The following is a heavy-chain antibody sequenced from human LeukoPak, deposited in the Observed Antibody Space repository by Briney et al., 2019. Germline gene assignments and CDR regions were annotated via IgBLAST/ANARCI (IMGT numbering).Heavy chain of an antibody. CDR3: ARERDSSSWFEVSFDP. D-gene: IGHD6-13*01. CDR2: INPSGGST. Sequence: GASVNVSFKASGYTFTSYYMHWVRQAPGQGLEWMGIINPSGGSTSYAQKFQGRVTMTRDTSTSTVYMELSSLRSEDTAVYYCARERDSSSWFEVSFDPWGQGTLVTVSS. CDR1: GYTFTSYY. J-gene: IGHJ5*02. V-gene: IGHV1-46*01.